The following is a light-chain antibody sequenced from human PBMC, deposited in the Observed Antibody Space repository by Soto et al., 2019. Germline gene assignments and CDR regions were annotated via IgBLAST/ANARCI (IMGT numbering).Light chain of an antibody. CDR3: QSYDSRNWV. V-gene: IGLV6-57*03. CDR1: SGSVASNY. CDR2: EDN. J-gene: IGLJ3*02. Sequence: FMLTQPHSVSESPGKTVTISCTRSSGSVASNYVQWYQQRPGSAPTTVIYEDNQRPSGVPDRFSGSIDSSSNSASLSISGLKTEDEADYSCQSYDSRNWVFGGGTKLTVL.